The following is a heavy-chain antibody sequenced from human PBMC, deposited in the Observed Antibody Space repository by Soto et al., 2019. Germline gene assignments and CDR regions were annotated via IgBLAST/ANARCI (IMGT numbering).Heavy chain of an antibody. CDR1: GFTFSSYA. CDR3: AKEGPLVINNKNYYYYGMDV. D-gene: IGHD3-9*01. Sequence: GGSLRLSCAASGFTFSSYAMSWVRQAPRKGLEWVSAISGSGGSTYYADSVKGRFTISRDNSKNTLYLQMNSLRAEDTAVYYCAKEGPLVINNKNYYYYGMDVWGQGTTVTVSS. J-gene: IGHJ6*02. CDR2: ISGSGGST. V-gene: IGHV3-23*01.